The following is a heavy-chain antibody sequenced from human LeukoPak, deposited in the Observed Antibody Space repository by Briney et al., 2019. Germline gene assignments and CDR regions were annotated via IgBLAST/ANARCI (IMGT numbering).Heavy chain of an antibody. CDR1: GFTFSSYS. CDR2: ISSSSSYI. D-gene: IGHD1-7*01. CDR3: ARDNWNYAGRFFYYMDV. Sequence: PGGSLRLSCAASGFTFSSYSMNRGRQAPGKGLEGVSSISSSSSYIYYADSVKGRFTISRDNAKNSLYLQMNSLRAEGTAVYYCARDNWNYAGRFFYYMDVWGKGTTVTVSS. V-gene: IGHV3-21*01. J-gene: IGHJ6*03.